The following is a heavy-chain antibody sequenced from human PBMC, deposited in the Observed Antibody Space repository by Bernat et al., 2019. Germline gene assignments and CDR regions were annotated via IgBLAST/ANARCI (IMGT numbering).Heavy chain of an antibody. D-gene: IGHD5-12*01. CDR2: IKTDGSST. CDR1: GFTFSNYW. CDR3: ARDQGGATAA. J-gene: IGHJ5*02. V-gene: IGHV3-74*01. Sequence: EVQLVESGGGLVQPGGSLRLSCAASGFTFSNYWMHWDRQAPGKGLVWVSRIKTDGSSTSYADSVKGRFTISRDNAKNTLYLQMNSLRAEDTAMYYCARDQGGATAAWGQGTLVTVSS.